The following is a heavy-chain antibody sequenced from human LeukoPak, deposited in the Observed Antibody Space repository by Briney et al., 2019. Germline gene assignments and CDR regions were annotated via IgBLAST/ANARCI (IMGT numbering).Heavy chain of an antibody. D-gene: IGHD2-2*01. CDR2: IYYSGST. Sequence: SETLSLTCTVSGYSISSGYYWGWILQPPGKGLEWIGSIYYSGSTYYNPSLKSRVTISVDTSKNQFSLKLSSVTAADTAVYYWARRYCSSPSSPLFDYWGQGPLVPASS. V-gene: IGHV4-38-2*02. CDR1: GYSISSGYY. J-gene: IGHJ4*02. CDR3: ARRYCSSPSSPLFDY.